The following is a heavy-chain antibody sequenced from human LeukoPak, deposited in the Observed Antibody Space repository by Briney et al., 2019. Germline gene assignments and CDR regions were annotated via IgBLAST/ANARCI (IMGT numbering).Heavy chain of an antibody. CDR2: ISGSGGST. V-gene: IGHV3-23*01. D-gene: IGHD6-13*01. CDR3: AKGLTSAGTGRDFDY. Sequence: GGSLRLSCAASGFPFSSFRMNWVRQAPGKGLEWVSAISGSGGSTYYADSVKGRFTISRDNSKNTLYLQMNNLRAEDTAVFYCAKGLTSAGTGRDFDYWGQGTLVTVSS. CDR1: GFPFSSFR. J-gene: IGHJ4*02.